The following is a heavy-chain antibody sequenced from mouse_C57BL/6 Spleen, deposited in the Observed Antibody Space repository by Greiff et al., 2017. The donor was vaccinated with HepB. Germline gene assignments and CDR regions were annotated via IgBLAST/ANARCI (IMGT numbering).Heavy chain of an antibody. V-gene: IGHV1-53*01. J-gene: IGHJ4*01. CDR1: GYTFTSYW. CDR3: ARRGLLGAMDY. Sequence: QVHVKQSGTELVKPGASVKLSCKASGYTFTSYWMHWVKQRPGQGLEWIGNINPSNGGTNYNEKFKSKATLTVDKSSSTAYMQLSSLTSEDSAVYYCARRGLLGAMDYWGQGTSVTVSS. D-gene: IGHD2-3*01. CDR2: INPSNGGT.